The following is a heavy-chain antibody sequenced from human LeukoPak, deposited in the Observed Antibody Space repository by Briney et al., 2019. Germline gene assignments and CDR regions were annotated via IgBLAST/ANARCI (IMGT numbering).Heavy chain of an antibody. V-gene: IGHV1-8*01. D-gene: IGHD3-3*01. CDR2: MNPNSGNT. Sequence: ASVKVSCKASGYTFTSYDINWVRQATGQGLEWMGWMNPNSGNTGYAQKFQGGVTMTRNTSISTAYMELSSLRSEDTAVYYCARDLGVVITRYYFDYWGQGTLVTVSS. J-gene: IGHJ4*02. CDR3: ARDLGVVITRYYFDY. CDR1: GYTFTSYD.